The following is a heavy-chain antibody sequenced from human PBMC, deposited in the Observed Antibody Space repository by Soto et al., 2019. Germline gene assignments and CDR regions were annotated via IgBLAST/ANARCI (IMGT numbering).Heavy chain of an antibody. CDR2: IYPGDSDT. D-gene: IGHD1-26*01. CDR1: GYSFSSHW. V-gene: IGHV5-51*01. J-gene: IGHJ4*02. Sequence: GESLKISCKGSGYSFSSHWIGWVRQMPWKGLEWMGIIYPGDSDTRYSPSFQGQVTISADKSISTAYLQWSGLKTSDTAMYYCARSGVGAINPPSRPAYWGQGTLVTVSS. CDR3: ARSGVGAINPPSRPAY.